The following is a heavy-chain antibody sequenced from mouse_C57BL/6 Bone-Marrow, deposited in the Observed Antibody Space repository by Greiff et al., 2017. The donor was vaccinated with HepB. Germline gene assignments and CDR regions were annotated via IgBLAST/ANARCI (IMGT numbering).Heavy chain of an antibody. Sequence: VQLVESGAELAKPGASVKLSCKASGYTFTSYWMHWVKQRPGQGLEWIGYINPSSGYTKYNQKFKDKATLTADKSSSTAYMQLSSLTYEDSAVYYCANSNYRRGAMDYWGQGTSVTVSS. D-gene: IGHD2-5*01. V-gene: IGHV1-7*01. CDR1: GYTFTSYW. J-gene: IGHJ4*01. CDR2: INPSSGYT. CDR3: ANSNYRRGAMDY.